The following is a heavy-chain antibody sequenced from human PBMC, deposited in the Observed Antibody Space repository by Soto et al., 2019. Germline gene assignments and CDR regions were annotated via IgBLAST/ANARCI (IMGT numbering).Heavy chain of an antibody. CDR3: ARDGPYSSGCPDY. CDR1: GYTFTGYY. Sequence: GASVKVSCKASGYTFTGYYMHWVRQAPGQGLEWMGWINPNSGGTNYAQKFQGWVTMTRDTSISTAYMELSRLRSDDTAVYYCARDGPYSSGCPDYWGQGTLVTVSS. D-gene: IGHD6-19*01. CDR2: INPNSGGT. V-gene: IGHV1-2*04. J-gene: IGHJ4*02.